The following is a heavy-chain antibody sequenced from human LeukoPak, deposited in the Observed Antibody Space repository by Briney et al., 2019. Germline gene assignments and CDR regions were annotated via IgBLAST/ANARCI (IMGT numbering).Heavy chain of an antibody. CDR3: AKGTWGFDY. CDR1: GFTFSSYG. J-gene: IGHJ4*02. V-gene: IGHV3-30*02. D-gene: IGHD7-27*01. Sequence: GGSLRLSCAASGFTFSSYGMHWVRQAPGKGLEWVAFIHYDGSNKYYADSVKGRFTISRDNSKNTLYLQMNNLRAEDTSVYYCAKGTWGFDYWGRGTLVTVSS. CDR2: IHYDGSNK.